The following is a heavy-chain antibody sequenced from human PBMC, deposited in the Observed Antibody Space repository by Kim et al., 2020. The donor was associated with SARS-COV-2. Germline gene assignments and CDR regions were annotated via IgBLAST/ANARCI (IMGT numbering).Heavy chain of an antibody. CDR3: ARGDYDNGDYYLGRSYFDY. J-gene: IGHJ4*02. V-gene: IGHV4-39*01. Sequence: SETLSLTCTVSGGSINSNFYYWGWLRQPPGKGLEWIGSVYYNGRSVYYRGSTYYNPSLKSRVTLSVDTSKKQLSLKLTSVTAADTAVYHRARGDYDNGDYYLGRSYFDYWGQGTLVTVSS. CDR2: VYYNGRSVYYRGST. D-gene: IGHD3-22*01. CDR1: GGSINSNFYY.